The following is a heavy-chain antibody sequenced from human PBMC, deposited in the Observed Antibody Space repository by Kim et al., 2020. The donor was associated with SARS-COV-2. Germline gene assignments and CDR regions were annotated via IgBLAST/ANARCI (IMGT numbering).Heavy chain of an antibody. D-gene: IGHD3-9*01. CDR2: ISGSGGST. CDR1: GFTFSSYA. V-gene: IGHV3-23*01. J-gene: IGHJ4*01. CDR3: AKGGYYDILTGYYKPPPYFDY. Sequence: GGSLRLSCAASGFTFSSYAMSWVRQAPGKGLEWVSAISGSGGSTYYADSVKGRFTISRDNSKNTLYLQMNSLRAEDTAVYYCAKGGYYDILTGYYKPPPYFDYWGHGALGTVSS.